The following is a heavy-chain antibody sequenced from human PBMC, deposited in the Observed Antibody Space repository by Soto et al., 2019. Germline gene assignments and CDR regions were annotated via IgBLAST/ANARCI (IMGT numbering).Heavy chain of an antibody. CDR3: ARHRTVPRSSVSDY. J-gene: IGHJ4*02. Sequence: QLQLQESGPGLVKPSETLSLTCTVAGDSISSSIEYWVLIRQTPGEGLEWIGSSNYLDETYYNPSLKSLVTICVDTSKKRLSLKLSSVTAAHTAVYYCARHRTVPRSSVSDYWGQGTLVTVSS. CDR1: GDSISSSIEY. D-gene: IGHD6-13*01. V-gene: IGHV4-39*01. CDR2: SNYLDET.